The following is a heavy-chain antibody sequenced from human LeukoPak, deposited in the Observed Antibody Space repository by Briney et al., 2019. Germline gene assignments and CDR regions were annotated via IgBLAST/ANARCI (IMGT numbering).Heavy chain of an antibody. V-gene: IGHV3-30-3*01. CDR2: ISYDGSNK. J-gene: IGHJ4*02. Sequence: GGSLRLSCAASGFTVSSYAMHWVRQAPGKGLEWVAVISYDGSNKYYADSVKGRFTISRDNSKNTLYLQMNSLRAEDTAVYYCAREGAVFYSSSSFDYWGQGTLVTVSS. CDR3: AREGAVFYSSSSFDY. D-gene: IGHD6-13*01. CDR1: GFTVSSYA.